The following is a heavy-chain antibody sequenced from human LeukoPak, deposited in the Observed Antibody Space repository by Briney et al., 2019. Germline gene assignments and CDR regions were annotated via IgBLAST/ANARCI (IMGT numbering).Heavy chain of an antibody. CDR3: ARTSTLAYCGGDCYPYDY. CDR2: IIPIFGTA. V-gene: IGHV1-69*06. CDR1: GGTFSSYA. J-gene: IGHJ4*02. Sequence: SVKVSCKASGGTFSSYAISWVRQAPGQGLEWMGGIIPIFGTANYAQKFQGRVTITADKSTSTAYMELSSLRSEDTAVYYCARTSTLAYCGGDCYPYDYWGQGTLVTVSS. D-gene: IGHD2-21*02.